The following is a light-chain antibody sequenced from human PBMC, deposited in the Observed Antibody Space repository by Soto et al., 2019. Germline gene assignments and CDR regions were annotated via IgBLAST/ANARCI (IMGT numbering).Light chain of an antibody. CDR3: QQYDNWIT. V-gene: IGKV1-27*01. CDR2: AAS. CDR1: QGISNY. J-gene: IGKJ5*01. Sequence: DIQMTQSPSSLSASVGARATITCRASQGISNYLAWYQQKPGKVPQLLIYAASTLQSGVPSRFSGSGSGTEFTLTISSLQSEDFAVYYCQQYDNWITFGRGTRLEIK.